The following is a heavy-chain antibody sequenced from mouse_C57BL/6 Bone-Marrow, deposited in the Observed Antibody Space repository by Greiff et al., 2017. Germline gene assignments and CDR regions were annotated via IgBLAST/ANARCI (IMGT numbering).Heavy chain of an antibody. J-gene: IGHJ3*01. CDR2: IDPSDSYP. Sequence: VQLQQPGAELVKPGASVKLSCKASGYTFTSYWMQWVKQRPGTGLEWIGEIDPSDSYPNYNQKFKGKATLTVDTSSSTAYMQLSSLPSEDSAVDYGARGVRRRGAWFAYWGQGTLVTVSA. CDR1: GYTFTSYW. CDR3: ARGVRRRGAWFAY. V-gene: IGHV1-50*01. D-gene: IGHD2-14*01.